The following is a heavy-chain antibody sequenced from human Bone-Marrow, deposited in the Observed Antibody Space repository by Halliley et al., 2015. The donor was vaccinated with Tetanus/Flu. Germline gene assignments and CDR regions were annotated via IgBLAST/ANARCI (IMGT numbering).Heavy chain of an antibody. CDR3: ARDPGLGRYPFGMDV. J-gene: IGHJ6*02. V-gene: IGHV3-48*01. D-gene: IGHD1-26*01. Sequence: SYIISSGGTIYYADSVKGRFTISRDNAKNSLYLQMNSLRVEDTGVYYCARDPGLGRYPFGMDVWGQGTTVTVSS. CDR2: IISSGGTI.